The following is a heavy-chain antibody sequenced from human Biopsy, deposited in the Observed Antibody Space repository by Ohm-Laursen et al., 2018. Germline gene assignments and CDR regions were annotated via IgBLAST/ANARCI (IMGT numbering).Heavy chain of an antibody. CDR1: GGSISGSS. D-gene: IGHD6-19*01. V-gene: IGHV4-59*08. Sequence: GTLSLTCTVSGGSISGSSWSWIRQAPGRGLKWVGYISYSGSTSNNPSLKSRITISVDTSKNQISLKVTSVTAADTAVYYCAKHGSGWTGDDALHIWGQGTMVTVSS. J-gene: IGHJ3*02. CDR2: ISYSGST. CDR3: AKHGSGWTGDDALHI.